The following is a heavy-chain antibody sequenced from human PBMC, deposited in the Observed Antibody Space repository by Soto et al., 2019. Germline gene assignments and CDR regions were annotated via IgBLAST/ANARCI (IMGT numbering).Heavy chain of an antibody. V-gene: IGHV4-4*07. CDR1: GGSISSYY. Sequence: PSETLSLTCTVSGGSISSYYWSWIRQPAGKGLEWIGRIYTSGSTNYNPSLKSRVTMSVDTSKNQFSLKLSSVTAADTAVYYCARDVFKGRQYYYYYYGMDVWGQGTTVTVSS. J-gene: IGHJ6*02. CDR2: IYTSGST. D-gene: IGHD6-25*01. CDR3: ARDVFKGRQYYYYYYGMDV.